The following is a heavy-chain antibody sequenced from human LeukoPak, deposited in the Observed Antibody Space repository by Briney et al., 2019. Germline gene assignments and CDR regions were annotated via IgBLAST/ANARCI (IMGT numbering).Heavy chain of an antibody. CDR2: FVPEIPEI. CDR1: GYTGIELS. D-gene: IGHD3-3*01. V-gene: IGHV1-24*01. Sequence: ASVKVSCKLSGYTGIELSMHWVRQAPGKGLEWMGGFVPEIPEIVYAQKFQGRVTMTEDTSTDTAYTELSSLTSEDTAVYYCATHTISGVVTYAFHLWGRGTLVAVSS. CDR3: ATHTISGVVTYAFHL. J-gene: IGHJ3*01.